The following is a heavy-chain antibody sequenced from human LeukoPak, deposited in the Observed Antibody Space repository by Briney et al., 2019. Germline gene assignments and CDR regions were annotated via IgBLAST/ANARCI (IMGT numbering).Heavy chain of an antibody. D-gene: IGHD3-16*01. CDR1: GFTFDDFV. V-gene: IGHV3-9*01. Sequence: GGSLRLSCAASGFTFDDFVMHWVRHAPGKGLEWVSGISWNSNNIDYADSVKGRFTISRDNAKNSLYLQMNSLRAEDTAFYYCAKDTMGFDLWGRGTLVTVSS. J-gene: IGHJ2*01. CDR3: AKDTMGFDL. CDR2: ISWNSNNI.